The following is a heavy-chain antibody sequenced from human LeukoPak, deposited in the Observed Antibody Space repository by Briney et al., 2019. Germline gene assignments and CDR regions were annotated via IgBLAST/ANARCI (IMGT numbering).Heavy chain of an antibody. D-gene: IGHD2-2*01. CDR3: ARQYNQLPFY. CDR2: INHSGST. V-gene: IGHV4-34*01. CDR1: GGSISNYY. Sequence: PSETLSLTCTVSGGSISNYYWSWIRQPPGKGLEWIGEINHSGSTNYNPSLKSRVTISVDTSKNQFSLKLSSVTAADTAVYYCARQYNQLPFYWGQGTLVTVSS. J-gene: IGHJ4*02.